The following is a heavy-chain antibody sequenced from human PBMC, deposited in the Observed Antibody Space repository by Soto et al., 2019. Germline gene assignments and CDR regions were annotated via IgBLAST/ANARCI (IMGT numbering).Heavy chain of an antibody. Sequence: VQVVESGGGLVQPGGSLRLSCAASGFTVSSYYMSWVRQAPGKGLEWVAALYTGGSTYYEDSVNGRFTISRHNSENTLYLQMNSLGVEDTAVYYCARGDLTDVWGKGTTVTVSS. CDR3: ARGDLTDV. CDR1: GFTVSSYY. V-gene: IGHV3-53*04. CDR2: LYTGGST. J-gene: IGHJ6*04.